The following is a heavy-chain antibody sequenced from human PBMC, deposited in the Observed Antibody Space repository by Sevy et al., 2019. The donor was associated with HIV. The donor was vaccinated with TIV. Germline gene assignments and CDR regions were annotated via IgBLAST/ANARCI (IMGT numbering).Heavy chain of an antibody. V-gene: IGHV3-7*01. Sequence: GGSLRLSCAASGFTFSTYWMTWVRQAPGKGLEWVANIKQDGSEKYYAESVKGRLTVSRDNTKNSLYLQLNSLRAEDTAIYYCARAPEGRGWYFPRGIDYWGQGTLVTVSS. J-gene: IGHJ4*02. CDR3: ARAPEGRGWYFPRGIDY. D-gene: IGHD6-19*01. CDR2: IKQDGSEK. CDR1: GFTFSTYW.